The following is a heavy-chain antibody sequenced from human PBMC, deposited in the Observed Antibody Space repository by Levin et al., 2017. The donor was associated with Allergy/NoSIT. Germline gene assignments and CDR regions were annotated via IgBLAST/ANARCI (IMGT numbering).Heavy chain of an antibody. J-gene: IGHJ4*02. Sequence: AGGSLRLSCTASGFSFSRYAMCWVRQAPGKGLEWVSTITSSGGSTYYADSVKGRFTISRDNSKNTLYLEMNSLRAQDTAVYYCAKGPYGSGCPYFDYWGQGTLVTVSS. CDR3: AKGPYGSGCPYFDY. D-gene: IGHD6-19*01. V-gene: IGHV3-23*01. CDR1: GFSFSRYA. CDR2: ITSSGGST.